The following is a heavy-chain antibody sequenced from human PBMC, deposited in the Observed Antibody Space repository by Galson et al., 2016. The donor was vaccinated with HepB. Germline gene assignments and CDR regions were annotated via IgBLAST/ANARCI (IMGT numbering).Heavy chain of an antibody. CDR3: ARDMRCGGDCYFDD. Sequence: SVKVSCKASGGRFIGYAFSWLRQAPGQGLEWMGGIIPISGSAKYAQKFQDRLTIIADESTSNVYMELSSLRSDDTAVYYGARDMRCGGDCYFDDWGPGTLVAVSS. CDR2: IIPISGSA. V-gene: IGHV1-69*13. CDR1: GGRFIGYA. J-gene: IGHJ4*02. D-gene: IGHD2-21*02.